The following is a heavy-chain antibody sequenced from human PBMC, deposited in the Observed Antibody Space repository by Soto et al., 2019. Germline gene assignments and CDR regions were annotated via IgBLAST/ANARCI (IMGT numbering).Heavy chain of an antibody. V-gene: IGHV2-5*02. CDR3: AHLTITYGGVVGLDAFDI. Sequence: QITLKESPPTLVQPTQTLTLTCSFSGFSLIPVGVAVGWIRQPPGKALEWVAVIYWDNDKRYNPSLSHRLSITKDFSINQVALTMTNLDPSDTGTYYCAHLTITYGGVVGLDAFDIWGQGTIVTVSS. CDR1: GFSLIPVGVA. CDR2: IYWDNDK. D-gene: IGHD3-16*01. J-gene: IGHJ3*02.